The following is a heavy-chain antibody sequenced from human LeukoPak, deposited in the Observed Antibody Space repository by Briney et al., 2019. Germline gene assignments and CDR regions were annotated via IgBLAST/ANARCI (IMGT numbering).Heavy chain of an antibody. J-gene: IGHJ4*02. CDR2: IYYSGST. CDR3: ARKQRKLFYFDY. CDR1: GGSISSYY. Sequence: PSETLSLTCTVSGGSISSYYWSWIRQPPGKGLEWIGYIYYSGSTHYNPSLKSRVTISVDTSKNQFSLKLSSVTAADTAVYYCARKQRKLFYFDYWGQGTLVTVSS. D-gene: IGHD6-25*01. V-gene: IGHV4-59*01.